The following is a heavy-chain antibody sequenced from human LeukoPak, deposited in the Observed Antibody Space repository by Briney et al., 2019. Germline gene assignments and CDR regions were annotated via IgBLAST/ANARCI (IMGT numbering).Heavy chain of an antibody. J-gene: IGHJ4*02. V-gene: IGHV1-2*02. Sequence: ASVKVSCKASGYTFTGYWMHWVRQAPGQGLEWMGWINPNSGGTDYAQNFQGRVTMTRDTSISTVYMELSKLRSDDTAVYYCARVGAPGGLRPYNFDNWGQGTLVTVSS. CDR2: INPNSGGT. CDR1: GYTFTGYW. D-gene: IGHD4-17*01. CDR3: ARVGAPGGLRPYNFDN.